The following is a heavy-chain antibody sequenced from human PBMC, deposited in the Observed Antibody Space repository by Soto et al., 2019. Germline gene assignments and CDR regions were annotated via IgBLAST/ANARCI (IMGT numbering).Heavy chain of an antibody. CDR3: ARGLILWFGEISRRGGYYSYMDV. D-gene: IGHD3-10*01. CDR1: GGSCSGYQ. CDR2: INDSGNI. J-gene: IGHJ6*03. Sequence: QVQLQQWGAGLLKPSETLSLTCAVYGGSCSGYQWTWIRQTPGKGLEWIGEINDSGNINYNPSLKSRVTSLVDPAKKQISLKLSSVAAADTAVYCCARGLILWFGEISRRGGYYSYMDVWGKGTTVTVSS. V-gene: IGHV4-34*01.